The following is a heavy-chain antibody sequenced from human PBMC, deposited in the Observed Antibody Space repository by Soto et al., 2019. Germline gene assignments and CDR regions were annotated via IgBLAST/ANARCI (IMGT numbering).Heavy chain of an antibody. D-gene: IGHD3-9*01. Sequence: QVQLQQWGAGLLKPSETLSLTCAVYGGSFSGYYWSWIRPPPGKGLERIGDINHIGSTNYNPSLMCRVSISVDTSKNQDSLKLSSMTAQDTAVYYWASHTYYAMLPGYRSQWGKGTLVTVSS. CDR1: GGSFSGYY. CDR3: ASHTYYAMLPGYRSQ. J-gene: IGHJ4*02. V-gene: IGHV4-34*01. CDR2: INHIGST.